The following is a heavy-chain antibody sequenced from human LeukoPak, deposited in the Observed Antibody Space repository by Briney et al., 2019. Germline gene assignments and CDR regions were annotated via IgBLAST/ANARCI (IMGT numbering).Heavy chain of an antibody. J-gene: IGHJ4*02. Sequence: PGGSLRLSCAASGFTFSSNAMSWVRQAPGKGLEWVSVITGNGGSTYYADYVKGRFTISRDNSKNSLSLQMNSLRAEDTAVYYCAKDAVAPGSGGDYFDYWGQGTLVTVSS. CDR3: AKDAVAPGSGGDYFDY. D-gene: IGHD3-10*01. CDR2: ITGNGGST. CDR1: GFTFSSNA. V-gene: IGHV3-23*01.